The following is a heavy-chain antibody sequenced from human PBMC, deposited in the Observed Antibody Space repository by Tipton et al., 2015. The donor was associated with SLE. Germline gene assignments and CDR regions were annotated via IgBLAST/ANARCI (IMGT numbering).Heavy chain of an antibody. CDR2: INHSGYT. CDR1: GDSVKSRY. Sequence: TLSLTCTVSGDSVKSRYWIWIRQPPGKGLEWIGEINHSGYTNYNPSLKSRITISVDTSKNQFSLNLTSVTAADTAVYYCGTVTTDYYHYGVDVWGQGTTVTVSS. J-gene: IGHJ6*02. CDR3: GTVTTDYYHYGVDV. V-gene: IGHV4-34*01. D-gene: IGHD4-17*01.